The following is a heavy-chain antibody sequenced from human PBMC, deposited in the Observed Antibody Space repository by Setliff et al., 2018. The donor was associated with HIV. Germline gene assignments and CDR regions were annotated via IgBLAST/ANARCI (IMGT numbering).Heavy chain of an antibody. CDR3: ARDPGYKSSWYGAFDI. CDR2: INPNNGDT. J-gene: IGHJ3*02. CDR1: GYTFTGYY. D-gene: IGHD6-13*01. Sequence: ASVKVSCKASGYTFTGYYVHWVRQAPGQGLEWMGWINPNNGDTNYAQKFQGRVTMTRDTSISTAFMDLSRLRSDDTAVYYCARDPGYKSSWYGAFDIWGQGTMVTVSS. V-gene: IGHV1-2*02.